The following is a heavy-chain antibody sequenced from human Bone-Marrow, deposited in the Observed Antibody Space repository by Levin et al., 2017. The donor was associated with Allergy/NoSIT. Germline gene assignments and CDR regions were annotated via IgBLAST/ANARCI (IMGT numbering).Heavy chain of an antibody. J-gene: IGHJ2*01. Sequence: SETLSLTCTVSGGSISSDDHRWSWIRQAPGKGLEWIGYISYSGTTYYNPSLRSRLDISLDTSKNQFSLRLSSVTAADTAVYYCGGWGALGGSWYFDLWGRGTLVTVSS. CDR3: GGWGALGGSWYFDL. CDR2: ISYSGTT. D-gene: IGHD3-16*01. CDR1: GGSISSDDHR. V-gene: IGHV4-30-4*01.